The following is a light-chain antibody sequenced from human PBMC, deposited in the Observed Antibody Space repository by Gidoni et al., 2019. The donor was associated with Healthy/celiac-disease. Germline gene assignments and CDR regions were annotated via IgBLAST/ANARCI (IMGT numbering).Light chain of an antibody. CDR1: QSVSSN. J-gene: IGKJ2*01. Sequence: EIVMTTSPATLSVSPGERATLSCRASQSVSSNLAWYQQKPGQAPRLLIYGSSTRATGIPARFSGSGSGTEFTLTISSLQSEDSAVYYCQQYNNWPMYTFGQGTKLEIK. CDR2: GSS. CDR3: QQYNNWPMYT. V-gene: IGKV3D-15*01.